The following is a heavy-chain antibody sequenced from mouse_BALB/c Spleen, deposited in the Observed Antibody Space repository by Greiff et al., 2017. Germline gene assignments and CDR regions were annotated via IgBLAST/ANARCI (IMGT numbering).Heavy chain of an antibody. J-gene: IGHJ4*01. V-gene: IGHV1-39*01. CDR1: GYSFTDYI. D-gene: IGHD2-3*01. Sequence: VQLQQTGPELVKPGASVKISCKASGYSFTDYIMLWVKQSHGKSLEWIGNINPYYGSTSYNLKFKGKATLTVDKSSSTAYMQLNSLTSEDSAVYYCARIRWLQAMDYWGQGTSVTVSS. CDR3: ARIRWLQAMDY. CDR2: INPYYGST.